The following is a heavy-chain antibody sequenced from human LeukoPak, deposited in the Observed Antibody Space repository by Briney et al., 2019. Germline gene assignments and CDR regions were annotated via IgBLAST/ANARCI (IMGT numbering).Heavy chain of an antibody. CDR1: GGSISSYY. Sequence: SETLSLTCTVSGGSISSYYWNWIRQPPGKGLEWIGYIYYSGSTNYNPSLESRVTISVDTSKNQFSLKLSSVTAADTAVYYCAREPVVRGVILGGMDVWGKGTTVTVSS. CDR2: IYYSGST. J-gene: IGHJ6*04. V-gene: IGHV4-59*01. CDR3: AREPVVRGVILGGMDV. D-gene: IGHD3-10*01.